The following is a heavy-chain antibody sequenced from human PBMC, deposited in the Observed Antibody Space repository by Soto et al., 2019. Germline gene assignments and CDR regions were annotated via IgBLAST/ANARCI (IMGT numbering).Heavy chain of an antibody. CDR1: GFTLRTFP. V-gene: IGHV3-23*01. CDR2: IGGRGDDT. D-gene: IGHD5-12*01. Sequence: GGSLRLSCAASGFTLRTFPMNWVRQAPGKGLEWVSGIGGRGDDTYYTDPVKGRFTVSRDNSKNTLYLQMNSLRVDDTAVYCCAKGFYSGYVYGHFDSWGQGTLVTVSS. CDR3: AKGFYSGYVYGHFDS. J-gene: IGHJ4*02.